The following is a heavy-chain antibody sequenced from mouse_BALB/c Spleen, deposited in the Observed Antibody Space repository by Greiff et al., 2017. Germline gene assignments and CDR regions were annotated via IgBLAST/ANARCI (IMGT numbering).Heavy chain of an antibody. D-gene: IGHD1-1*02. Sequence: QVQLQQPGAELVKPGASVKMSCTASGYTFTSYWMHWVKQRPGQGLEWIGVIDPSDSYTSYNQKFKGKATLTVDTSSSTAYMQLSSLTSEDSAVYDCTRADGAYYYAMDDWGQGTSVTVSS. J-gene: IGHJ4*01. CDR3: TRADGAYYYAMDD. V-gene: IGHV1S127*01. CDR1: GYTFTSYW. CDR2: IDPSDSYT.